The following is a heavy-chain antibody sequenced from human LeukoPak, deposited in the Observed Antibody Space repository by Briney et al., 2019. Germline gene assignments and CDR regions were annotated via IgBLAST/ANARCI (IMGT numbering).Heavy chain of an antibody. V-gene: IGHV4-59*01. Sequence: SETLSLTCTVSGGSINGYYWTWIRQSPGKGLEWIGYVYYSGSTNYNPSLKSRVTISVDTSKNQFSLKLSSVTAADTAVYYCARETGEGLYFDYWGQGTLVTVSS. J-gene: IGHJ4*02. D-gene: IGHD7-27*01. CDR2: VYYSGST. CDR1: GGSINGYY. CDR3: ARETGEGLYFDY.